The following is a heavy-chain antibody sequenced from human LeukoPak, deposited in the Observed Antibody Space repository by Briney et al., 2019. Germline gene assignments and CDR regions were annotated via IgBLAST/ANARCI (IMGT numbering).Heavy chain of an antibody. CDR2: IIPILGIA. CDR1: GGTFSSYA. Sequence: SVKVSCKASGGTFSSYAISWVRQAPGQGLEWMGRIIPILGIANYAQKFQGRVTITADKSTSTAYVELSSLRSEDTAVYYCARDLWGSVYDSSGYLPFYWGQGTLVTVSS. CDR3: ARDLWGSVYDSSGYLPFY. V-gene: IGHV1-69*04. J-gene: IGHJ4*02. D-gene: IGHD3-22*01.